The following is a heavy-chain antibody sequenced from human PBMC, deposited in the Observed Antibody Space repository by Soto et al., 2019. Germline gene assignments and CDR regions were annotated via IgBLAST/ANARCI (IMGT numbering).Heavy chain of an antibody. CDR3: ARGGRDMVRGAIGDDAFDI. CDR1: GFTVSSNY. Sequence: EVQLVESGGGLVQPGGSLRLSCAASGFTVSSNYMSWVRQAPGKGLEWVSVIYSGGSTYYADSVKGRFTISRDNSKNTLYLQMNSLRAEDTAVYYCARGGRDMVRGAIGDDAFDIWGQGTMVTVSS. J-gene: IGHJ3*02. CDR2: IYSGGST. V-gene: IGHV3-66*01. D-gene: IGHD3-10*01.